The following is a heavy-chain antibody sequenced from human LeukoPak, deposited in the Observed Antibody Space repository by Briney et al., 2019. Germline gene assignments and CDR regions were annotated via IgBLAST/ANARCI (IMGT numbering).Heavy chain of an antibody. CDR3: ARVQQPSGIQGYYDCMDV. V-gene: IGHV3-48*03. J-gene: IGHJ6*02. CDR2: ISSGGSTT. D-gene: IGHD6-13*01. Sequence: PGGSLRLSCAASGFTFSSYEMNWVRQAPGKGLEWVSYISSGGSTTYYADSVKGRFTISRDNAKNSLYLQMNSLTAEDTAFYYCARVQQPSGIQGYYDCMDVWGQGTTVTVSS. CDR1: GFTFSSYE.